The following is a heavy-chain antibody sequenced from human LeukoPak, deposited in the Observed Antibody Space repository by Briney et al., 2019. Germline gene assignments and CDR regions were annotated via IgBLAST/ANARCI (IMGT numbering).Heavy chain of an antibody. Sequence: PSETLSLTCTVSGGSISSSSYYRGWIRQPPGKGLEWIGSIYYSGSTYYNPSLKSRVTISVDTSKNQFSLKLSSVTAADTAVYYCARHTLTSSGWSNKFDYWGQGTLVTVSS. J-gene: IGHJ4*02. CDR1: GGSISSSSYY. CDR2: IYYSGST. V-gene: IGHV4-39*01. D-gene: IGHD6-19*01. CDR3: ARHTLTSSGWSNKFDY.